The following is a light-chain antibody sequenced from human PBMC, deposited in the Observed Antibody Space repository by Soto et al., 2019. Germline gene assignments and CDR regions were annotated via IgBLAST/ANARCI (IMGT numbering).Light chain of an antibody. CDR2: GAS. CDR1: QSVSSDY. J-gene: IGKJ2*01. CDR3: QQYGPSPHT. Sequence: EIVLMQSPGTLSLSPGERATLSCRASQSVSSDYLAWYQQKPGQAPRVLMYGASRRATGIPDRFSGSGSGTDFTLTISRLEPEDFALYYCQQYGPSPHTFGQGTRLEIK. V-gene: IGKV3-20*01.